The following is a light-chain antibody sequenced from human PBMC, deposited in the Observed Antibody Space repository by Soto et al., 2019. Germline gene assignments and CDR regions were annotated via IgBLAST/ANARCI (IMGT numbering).Light chain of an antibody. CDR3: QQYNIWPPLT. V-gene: IGKV3-15*01. J-gene: IGKJ4*01. Sequence: EIVMTQSPATLSVSPGERATLSCRASQSVSGNLAWYQQKPGQAPRLLIYGASTRATGIPARFSGSGSGTESTLTISRLQSEDVAVYYCQQYNIWPPLTFGGGTKVEIK. CDR2: GAS. CDR1: QSVSGN.